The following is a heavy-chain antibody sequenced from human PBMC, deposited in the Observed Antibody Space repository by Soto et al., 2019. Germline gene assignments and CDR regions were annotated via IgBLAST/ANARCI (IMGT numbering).Heavy chain of an antibody. Sequence: PSETLSLTCTVSGGSISSSSYYWGWIRQPPGKGLEWIGSIYYSGSTYYNPSLKSRVTISVDTSKNQFSLKLSSVTAADTAVYYCARHRALIAAAGPIDYWGQGTLVTVSS. J-gene: IGHJ4*02. D-gene: IGHD6-13*01. CDR3: ARHRALIAAAGPIDY. CDR1: GGSISSSSYY. CDR2: IYYSGST. V-gene: IGHV4-39*01.